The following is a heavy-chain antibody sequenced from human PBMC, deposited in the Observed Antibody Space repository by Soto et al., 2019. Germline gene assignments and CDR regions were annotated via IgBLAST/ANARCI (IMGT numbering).Heavy chain of an antibody. CDR2: MNTNTGNT. V-gene: IGHV1-8*01. D-gene: IGHD3-3*02. Sequence: QVLLVQSGADVKKPGASVKVSCKTSGYTFTEFDINWVRQAPGQGLEWMGWMNTNTGNTGYAQKFQGRVTMTRDTSINTAYMELRRVRAEDTAVYYCARVVRIFGGHDGYWGQGTLVTVSS. J-gene: IGHJ4*02. CDR3: ARVVRIFGGHDGY. CDR1: GYTFTEFD.